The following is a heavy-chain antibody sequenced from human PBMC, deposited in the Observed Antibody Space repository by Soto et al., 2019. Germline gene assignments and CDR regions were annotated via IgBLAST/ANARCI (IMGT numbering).Heavy chain of an antibody. D-gene: IGHD6-19*01. V-gene: IGHV3-33*01. CDR1: GFTFSNYD. J-gene: IGHJ4*02. Sequence: QPGGSLRLSCAASGFTFSNYDMHWVRQAPGKGMEWVAVTWYDGSNKYYADSVKGRFTISRDNSKNTLYLQMNSLRAEDTAIYYCASAPSRSSGWPNFDYWGQGTLVTVSS. CDR2: TWYDGSNK. CDR3: ASAPSRSSGWPNFDY.